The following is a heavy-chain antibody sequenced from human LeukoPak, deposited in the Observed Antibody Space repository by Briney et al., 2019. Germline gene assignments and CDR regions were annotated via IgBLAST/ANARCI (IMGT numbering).Heavy chain of an antibody. CDR1: GFTFSNYW. D-gene: IGHD1-14*01. V-gene: IGHV3-7*01. Sequence: GGSLRLSCAASGFTFSNYWMNWFRQAPGKGLEWVANIDHHGTEENYVDSVKGRFTISRDNADNSLYLHMNSLRAEDTAGFYFAPDRGTRWQNLFDSSGQGTLVTVYS. CDR2: IDHHGTEE. CDR3: APDRGTRWQNLFDS. J-gene: IGHJ4*02.